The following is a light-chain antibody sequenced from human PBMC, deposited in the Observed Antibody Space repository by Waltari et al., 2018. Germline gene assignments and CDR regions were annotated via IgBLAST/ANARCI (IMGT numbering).Light chain of an antibody. Sequence: DIVLTQSPGTLSLSPGETAPFSCRASQSVSSNYLAWYQQKPGQAPSLLIYAASSRATGVPDRISGSGSGTDFTLTLSRLEPEDFAVYYCQQHGTSPYTFGQGTKLQIK. CDR2: AAS. V-gene: IGKV3-20*01. CDR1: QSVSSNY. CDR3: QQHGTSPYT. J-gene: IGKJ2*01.